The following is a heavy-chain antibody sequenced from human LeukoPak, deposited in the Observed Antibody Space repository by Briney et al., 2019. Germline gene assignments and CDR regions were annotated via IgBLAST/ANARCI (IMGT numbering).Heavy chain of an antibody. V-gene: IGHV4-59*01. CDR2: IYYSGST. D-gene: IGHD5-18*01. CDR3: ARVGYSYGQFDY. Sequence: SETLSLTCTVSGGSISSYYWSWIRQPPGKGLEWIGYIYYSGSTNYDPSLKSRFTISVDTSKNQFSLKLSSVTAADTAVYYCARVGYSYGQFDYWGQGTLVTVSS. J-gene: IGHJ4*02. CDR1: GGSISSYY.